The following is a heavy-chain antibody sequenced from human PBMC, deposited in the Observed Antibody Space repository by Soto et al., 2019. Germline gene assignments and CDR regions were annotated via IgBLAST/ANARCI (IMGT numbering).Heavy chain of an antibody. CDR1: GYSFTSLA. D-gene: IGHD1-26*01. J-gene: IGHJ4*02. Sequence: QVQLGQSGAEVREPGASVKVSCKASGYSFTSLAINWVRQTAGQGLEWMGWMQPSTGRTGYAQKFQGRVTMTRDTSINTAYMELTTLTSDDTAFYYCARGVSAGVDYWGQGTLVTVSS. V-gene: IGHV1-8*01. CDR3: ARGVSAGVDY. CDR2: MQPSTGRT.